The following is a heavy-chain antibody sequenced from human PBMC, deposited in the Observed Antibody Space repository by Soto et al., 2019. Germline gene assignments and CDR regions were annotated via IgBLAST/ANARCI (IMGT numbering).Heavy chain of an antibody. J-gene: IGHJ4*02. Sequence: GGSLRLSCTASGFTFGDYAMSWFRQAPGKGLEWVGFIRSKAYGGTTEYAASVKGRFTISRDDSKSIAYLQMNSLKTEDTAVYYCTRASGYIVGANLAYWGQGTLVTVSS. V-gene: IGHV3-49*03. D-gene: IGHD1-26*01. CDR1: GFTFGDYA. CDR3: TRASGYIVGANLAY. CDR2: IRSKAYGGTT.